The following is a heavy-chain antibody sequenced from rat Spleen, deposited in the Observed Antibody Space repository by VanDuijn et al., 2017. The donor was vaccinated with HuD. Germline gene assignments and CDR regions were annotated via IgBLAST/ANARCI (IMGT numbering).Heavy chain of an antibody. D-gene: IGHD1-11*01. Sequence: EVQLVESGGGLVQPGRSMKLSCVASGFTFSNSYMAWVRQAPTKGLEWVASISTSGGHTYYRDSVKGRFTLSRDNAKSTLYLQMDSLRSEDTATYYCTRGGSEGFAYWGQGVMVTVSS. CDR3: TRGGSEGFAY. J-gene: IGHJ2*01. V-gene: IGHV5-25*01. CDR2: ISTSGGHT. CDR1: GFTFSNSY.